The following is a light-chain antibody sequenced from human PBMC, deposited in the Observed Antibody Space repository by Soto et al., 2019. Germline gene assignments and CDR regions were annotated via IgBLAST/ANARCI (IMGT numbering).Light chain of an antibody. CDR2: KAS. J-gene: IGKJ1*01. Sequence: DIQMTQSPSTLSVSVGDRVTITCRASQTISSWLAWYQQKPGKAPKLLIYKASTLKSGVPSRFSGSGSGTKFTLTISSLQPDDFATYYCQHYNSYSEAFGQGTKVELK. CDR3: QHYNSYSEA. CDR1: QTISSW. V-gene: IGKV1-5*03.